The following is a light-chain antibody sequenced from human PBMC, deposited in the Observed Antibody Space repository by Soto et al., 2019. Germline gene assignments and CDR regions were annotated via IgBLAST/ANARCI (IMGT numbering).Light chain of an antibody. CDR2: DVS. CDR3: TSYTTSSTVV. CDR1: SSDVGSYNY. Sequence: QPVLTQPASVSGSPGQSITISCIGTSSDVGSYNYVSWYQQHPGRAPKLMIHDVSNRPSGVSNRFSGSKSGNTASLTISGLHAEDEADYYCTSYTTSSTVVFGGGTKLTVL. V-gene: IGLV2-14*03. J-gene: IGLJ2*01.